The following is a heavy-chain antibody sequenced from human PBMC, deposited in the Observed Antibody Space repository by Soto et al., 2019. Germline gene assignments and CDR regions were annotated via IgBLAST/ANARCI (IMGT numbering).Heavy chain of an antibody. CDR3: ARETPDYYDSSGSIVY. D-gene: IGHD3-22*01. CDR2: IYYSGST. J-gene: IGHJ4*02. CDR1: GGSISSYY. Sequence: SETLSLTCTVSGGSISSYYWSWIRQPPGKGLEWIGYIYYSGSTNYNPSLKSRVTISVDTSKNQFSLKLSSVTAADTAVYYCARETPDYYDSSGSIVYWGQGTLVTV. V-gene: IGHV4-59*01.